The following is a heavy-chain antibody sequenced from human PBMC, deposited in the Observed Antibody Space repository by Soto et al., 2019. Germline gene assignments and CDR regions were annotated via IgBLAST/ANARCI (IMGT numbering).Heavy chain of an antibody. CDR1: GYSFTTNG. CDR2: ISGYNANT. J-gene: IGHJ4*02. V-gene: IGHV1-18*04. Sequence: QVQLVQSGAEVKKPGASVKVSCKASGYSFTTNGISWVRQAPGQGLEWVGWISGYNANTNYAQKFQGRVTMSTDTSTSTAYMELRSLRSDDTAVYYCARDLGGATHLYYWGQGTLVTVSS. CDR3: ARDLGGATHLYY. D-gene: IGHD3-16*01.